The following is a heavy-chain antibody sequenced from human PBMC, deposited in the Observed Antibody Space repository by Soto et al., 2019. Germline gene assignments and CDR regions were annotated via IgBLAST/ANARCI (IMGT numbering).Heavy chain of an antibody. CDR3: ARERINYYDSSGYFYRHDAFDI. CDR1: GYTFTSYG. V-gene: IGHV1-18*01. D-gene: IGHD3-22*01. J-gene: IGHJ3*02. CDR2: ISAYNGNT. Sequence: GASVKVSCKASGYTFTSYGISWVRQAPGQGLEWMGWISAYNGNTNYAQKLQGRVTMTTDTSTSTAYMELRSLRSDDTAVYYCARERINYYDSSGYFYRHDAFDIWGQGTMVTVSS.